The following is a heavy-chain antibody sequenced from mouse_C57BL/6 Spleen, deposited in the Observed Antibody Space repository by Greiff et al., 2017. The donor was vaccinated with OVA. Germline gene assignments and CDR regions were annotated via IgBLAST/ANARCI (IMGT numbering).Heavy chain of an antibody. J-gene: IGHJ2*01. CDR1: GYTFTSYW. CDR2: IDPSDSYT. Sequence: QVQLQQSGAELVMPGASVKLSCKASGYTFTSYWMHWVKQRPGQGLAWIGEIDPSDSYTNYNQKFKGKSTLTVDKSSSTAYMQLSSLTSEDSAVSYCGTGTSYFDYWGQGTTLTVSS. CDR3: GTGTSYFDY. D-gene: IGHD4-1*01. V-gene: IGHV1-69*01.